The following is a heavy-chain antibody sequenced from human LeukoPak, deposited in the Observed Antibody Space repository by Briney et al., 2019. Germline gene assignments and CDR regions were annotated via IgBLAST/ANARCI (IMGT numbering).Heavy chain of an antibody. V-gene: IGHV4-34*01. CDR3: AREGQSHAFDI. Sequence: SETLSLTCAVYGGSFSGYYWSWIRQPPGKGLEWIGEINHSGSTNYNPSLKSRVTISVDTSKNQFSLKLSSVTAADTAVYYCAREGQSHAFDIWGQGTMVTASS. J-gene: IGHJ3*02. CDR1: GGSFSGYY. CDR2: INHSGST.